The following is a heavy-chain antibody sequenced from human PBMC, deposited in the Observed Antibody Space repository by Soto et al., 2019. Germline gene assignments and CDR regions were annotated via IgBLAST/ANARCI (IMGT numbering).Heavy chain of an antibody. CDR3: ARGGITMVRGVAY. CDR2: INHSGST. CDR1: GGSFSGYY. Sequence: QVQLQQWGAGLLKPSETLSLTCAVYGGSFSGYYWSWIRQPPGKGLEGIGEINHSGSTNYNPSLKSRVTISVDTSKNQFSLKLSSVTAADTAVYYCARGGITMVRGVAYWGQGTLVTVSS. D-gene: IGHD3-10*01. J-gene: IGHJ4*02. V-gene: IGHV4-34*01.